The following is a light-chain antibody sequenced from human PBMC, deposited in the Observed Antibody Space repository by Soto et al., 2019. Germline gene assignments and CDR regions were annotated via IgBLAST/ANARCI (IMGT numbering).Light chain of an antibody. J-gene: IGKJ4*01. CDR2: KTS. Sequence: DIQMTQSPPTLSASVGDRVTITCRASQSISNWLAWYQQKPGKAPKLLIYKTSNLDSGVPSRFSGSGSGTEFSLTISSLPPDDFATYYCQQYKSFSLTFGGGTRVEVK. V-gene: IGKV1-5*03. CDR3: QQYKSFSLT. CDR1: QSISNW.